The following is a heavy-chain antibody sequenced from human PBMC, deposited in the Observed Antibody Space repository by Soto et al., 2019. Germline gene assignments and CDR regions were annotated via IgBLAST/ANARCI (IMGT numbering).Heavy chain of an antibody. J-gene: IGHJ4*02. CDR2: IYYSGST. V-gene: IGHV4-31*03. CDR1: GGSISSGGYY. D-gene: IGHD2-15*01. Sequence: QVQLQESGPGLVKTSQTLSLTCTVSGGSISSGGYYWSWIRQHPGKGLEWIGYIYYSGSTYYNPSLKSRVTISVDTSKNPFSLKLSSVTAADTAVYYCARYCSGGSCYSSHFDYWGQGTLVTVSS. CDR3: ARYCSGGSCYSSHFDY.